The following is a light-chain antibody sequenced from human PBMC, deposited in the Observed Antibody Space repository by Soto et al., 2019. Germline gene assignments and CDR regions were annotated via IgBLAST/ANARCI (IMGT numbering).Light chain of an antibody. CDR3: QQLNTYPLT. Sequence: IQLTQSPSFLSASLGDRVTVTCRASQGISSYLAWYQQKPGKAPQLLIYAAMQSGVPSRFSGSGSGTEFTLTISSLQPEDFATYYCQQLNTYPLTFGGGPKVDI. CDR2: A. CDR1: QGISSY. V-gene: IGKV1-9*01. J-gene: IGKJ4*01.